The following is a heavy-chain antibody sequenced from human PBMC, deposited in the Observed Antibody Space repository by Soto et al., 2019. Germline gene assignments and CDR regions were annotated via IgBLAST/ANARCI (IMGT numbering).Heavy chain of an antibody. V-gene: IGHV3-21*01. Sequence: GGSLRLACAASGVTVRSYAMDGVRQAPGKGLEWVSSISSSSSYIYYADSVKGRFTISRDNAKNSLYLQMNSLRAEDTAVYYCARDPPSITMVRGAIDYWGQGTLVTVSS. CDR3: ARDPPSITMVRGAIDY. J-gene: IGHJ4*02. CDR2: ISSSSSYI. CDR1: GVTVRSYA. D-gene: IGHD3-10*01.